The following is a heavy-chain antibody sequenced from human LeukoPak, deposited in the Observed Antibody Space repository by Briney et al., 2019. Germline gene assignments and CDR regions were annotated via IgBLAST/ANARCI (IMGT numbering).Heavy chain of an antibody. V-gene: IGHV1-2*04. D-gene: IGHD3-10*01. CDR3: ARVASGSYYNFDY. Sequence: ASVKVSCKASGYTFTGYYMHWVRQAPGQGLEWMGWINPNSGGTNYAQKLQGWVTMTRDTSISTAYMELSRLRSDDTAVYYCARVASGSYYNFDYWGQGTLVTVSS. J-gene: IGHJ4*02. CDR2: INPNSGGT. CDR1: GYTFTGYY.